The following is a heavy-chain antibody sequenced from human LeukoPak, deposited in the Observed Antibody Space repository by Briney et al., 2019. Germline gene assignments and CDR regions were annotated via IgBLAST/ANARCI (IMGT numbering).Heavy chain of an antibody. V-gene: IGHV3-23*01. CDR1: GFTFSSYA. Sequence: GGSLRLSCAASGFTFSSYAMSWVRQAPEKGLEWVSAISGSGGSTYYADSVKGRFTISRDNSKNTLYLQMNSLRAEDTAVYYCAKALNYDFWSGYPNTEYYFDYWGQGTLVTVSS. CDR2: ISGSGGST. D-gene: IGHD3-3*01. J-gene: IGHJ4*02. CDR3: AKALNYDFWSGYPNTEYYFDY.